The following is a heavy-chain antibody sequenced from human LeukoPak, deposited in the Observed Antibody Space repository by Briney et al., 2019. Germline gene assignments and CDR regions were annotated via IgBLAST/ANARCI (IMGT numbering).Heavy chain of an antibody. CDR1: GGSISSYY. CDR3: ARGVNRVTAMPTDY. V-gene: IGHV4-59*01. Sequence: PSETLSLTCTVSGGSISSYYWSWIRQPPGKGLEWIGYIYYSGSTNYNPSLKSRVTISVDTSKNQFSLKLSSVTAADTAVYYCARGVNRVTAMPTDYWGQGTLVTVSS. J-gene: IGHJ4*02. CDR2: IYYSGST. D-gene: IGHD5-18*01.